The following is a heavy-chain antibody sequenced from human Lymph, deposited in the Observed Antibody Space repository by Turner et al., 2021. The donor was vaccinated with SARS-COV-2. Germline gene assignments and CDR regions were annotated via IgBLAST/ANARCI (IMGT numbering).Heavy chain of an antibody. J-gene: IGHJ4*02. CDR3: ARDSSGSGTLDY. D-gene: IGHD3-10*01. CDR2: ISYDGSNK. V-gene: IGHV3-30-3*01. CDR1: GFTFNNYP. Sequence: QVQLVESGGGVVQPGRSLRLSWAAYGFTFNNYPMHWVRQAPGKGLEWVAVISYDGSNKYYADSVKGRFTIARDNSKNTLYLQMNSLRAEDTAVYYCARDSSGSGTLDYWGQGTLVTVSS.